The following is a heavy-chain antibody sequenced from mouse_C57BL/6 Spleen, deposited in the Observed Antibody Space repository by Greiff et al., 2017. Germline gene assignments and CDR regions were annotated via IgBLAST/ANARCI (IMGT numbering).Heavy chain of an antibody. Sequence: EVMLVESGGGLVQPGGSLSLSCAASGFTFTDYYMSWVRQPPGKALEWLGFIRNKANGYTTEYSASVKGRFTISRDNSQSILYLQMNALRAEDSATYYCARWGYGSSYDYAMDYWGQGTSVTVSS. V-gene: IGHV7-3*01. CDR3: ARWGYGSSYDYAMDY. J-gene: IGHJ4*01. CDR2: IRNKANGYTT. CDR1: GFTFTDYY. D-gene: IGHD1-1*01.